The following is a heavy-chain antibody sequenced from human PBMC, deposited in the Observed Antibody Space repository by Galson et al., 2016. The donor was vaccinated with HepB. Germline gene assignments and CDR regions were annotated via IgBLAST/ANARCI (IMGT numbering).Heavy chain of an antibody. J-gene: IGHJ5*02. V-gene: IGHV2-5*01. CDR1: GFSLSTSEVG. D-gene: IGHD4-17*01. CDR3: AHHYGGFDP. Sequence: PALVKPTQTLTLTCTFSGFSLSTSEVGVGWIRQPPGKALEWLALIYWNDDKRYSPSLKNMLTITKDTSKNQVVLTMTNMDPVDTATYYCAHHYGGFDPWGQGTLVTVSS. CDR2: IYWNDDK.